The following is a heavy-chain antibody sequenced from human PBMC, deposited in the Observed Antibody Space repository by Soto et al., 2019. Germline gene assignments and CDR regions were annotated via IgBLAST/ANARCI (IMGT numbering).Heavy chain of an antibody. CDR3: ARESLRYAPVNYYYYMAV. CDR2: ISGSGGST. D-gene: IGHD3-9*01. CDR1: AFTFSSYA. J-gene: IGHJ6*03. Sequence: GGSLRLSCAASAFTFSSYAMSWVRQAPGKGLEWVSAISGSGGSTYYADSVKGRFTISRDNSKNTLYLQMSSLRAEDTAVYYCARESLRYAPVNYYYYMAVWGKGTTVTVSS. V-gene: IGHV3-23*01.